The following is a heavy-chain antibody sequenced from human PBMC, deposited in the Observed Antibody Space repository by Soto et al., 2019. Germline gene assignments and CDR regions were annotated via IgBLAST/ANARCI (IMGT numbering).Heavy chain of an antibody. J-gene: IGHJ6*02. D-gene: IGHD6-6*01. CDR3: ARVWGIAARPDYYYGMDV. Sequence: QVQLVQSGAEVQKPGASVKVSCKASGYTFTTYGISWVRQAPGQGHEWMGWISAYNGNTNYAQKLQGRVTMTTDTATRTAYRERRSLRAVDTAVIYCARVWGIAARPDYYYGMDVWGQGTTVTVSS. CDR1: GYTFTTYG. CDR2: ISAYNGNT. V-gene: IGHV1-18*01.